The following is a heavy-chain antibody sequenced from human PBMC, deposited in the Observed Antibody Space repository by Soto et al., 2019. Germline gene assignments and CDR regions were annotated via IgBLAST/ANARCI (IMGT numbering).Heavy chain of an antibody. D-gene: IGHD2-15*01. CDR2: IGDYDGHT. Sequence: QVHLVQSGVEVNKPGASVKVSCKASGSTFTTYGISWVRQAPGHGLEWMGWIGDYDGHTNYAQKFQGRVTRTIDTTTSTAHMELRRLRSDDTALYYCGRDFYCSCGSRGSCYDCFDPCGQGTLVMDSS. V-gene: IGHV1-18*01. CDR1: GSTFTTYG. CDR3: GRDFYCSCGSRGSCYDCFDP. J-gene: IGHJ5*02.